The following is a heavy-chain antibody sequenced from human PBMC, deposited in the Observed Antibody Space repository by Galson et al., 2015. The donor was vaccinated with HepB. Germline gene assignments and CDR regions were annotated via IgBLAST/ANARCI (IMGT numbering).Heavy chain of an antibody. V-gene: IGHV3-21*01. Sequence: LRLSCAASGFTFSTYSMNWVRQAPGKGLEWVSSISSSSSYIYYADSVKGRFTISRDNAKNSLYLQMNSLRAEDTAVYYCAIDLRRPRDTWIQLWVLYGVDVWGQGTTVTVSS. CDR1: GFTFSTYS. CDR2: ISSSSSYI. J-gene: IGHJ6*02. CDR3: AIDLRRPRDTWIQLWVLYGVDV. D-gene: IGHD5-18*01.